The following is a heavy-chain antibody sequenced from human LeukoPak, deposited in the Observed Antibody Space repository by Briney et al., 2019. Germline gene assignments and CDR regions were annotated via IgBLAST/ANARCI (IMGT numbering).Heavy chain of an antibody. J-gene: IGHJ4*02. D-gene: IGHD4-17*01. CDR3: ATLTVASSFDY. CDR2: ISSSGGTR. Sequence: GGSLRLSCAASGFAFSVYEMYWVRQAPGKGLEWVSYISSSGGTRYYADSVTGRFTISRDNAKNSLYLQMNSLRAEDTAVYYCATLTVASSFDYWGQGTLVTVSS. CDR1: GFAFSVYE. V-gene: IGHV3-48*03.